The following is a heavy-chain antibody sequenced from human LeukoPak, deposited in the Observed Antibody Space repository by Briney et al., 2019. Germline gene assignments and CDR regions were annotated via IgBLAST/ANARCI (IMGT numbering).Heavy chain of an antibody. J-gene: IGHJ4*02. CDR2: IKQDGSEK. V-gene: IGHV3-7*01. CDR1: GFTFSSYW. CDR3: ARVTYGSGAYGAFDY. Sequence: GGSLRLSCAASGFTFSSYWMSWVRQAPGKGLEWVANIKQDGSEKYYVDSVKGRFTISRDNAKNSLYMQMNSLRAEDTAVYYCARVTYGSGAYGAFDYWGQGTLVTVSS. D-gene: IGHD3-10*01.